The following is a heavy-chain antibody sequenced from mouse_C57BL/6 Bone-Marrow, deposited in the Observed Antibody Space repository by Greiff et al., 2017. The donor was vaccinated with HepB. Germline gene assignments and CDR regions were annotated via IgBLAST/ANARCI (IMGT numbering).Heavy chain of an antibody. J-gene: IGHJ3*01. Sequence: DVMLVESGGGLVQPGESLKLSCESNEYEFPSHDMSWVRKTPEKRLELVAAINSDGGSTYYPDTMERRFIISRDNTKKTLYLQMSSLRSEDTALYYCATLDSSGYWFAYWGQGTLVTVSA. D-gene: IGHD3-2*02. V-gene: IGHV5-2*01. CDR2: INSDGGST. CDR3: ATLDSSGYWFAY. CDR1: EYEFPSHD.